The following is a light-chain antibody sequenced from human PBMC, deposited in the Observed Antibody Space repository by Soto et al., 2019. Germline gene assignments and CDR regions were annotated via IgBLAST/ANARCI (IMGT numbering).Light chain of an antibody. J-gene: IGKJ2*01. CDR3: QQRFNWPRFT. Sequence: EMVLTQSPATLSLSPGERATLSCRASQSVSSYLAWYRRKPGQAPRLLIYDASNRATGIPARFSGGGSGTDFTLTISSLEPEDFAVYYCQQRFNWPRFTFGQGTKLEI. V-gene: IGKV3-11*01. CDR1: QSVSSY. CDR2: DAS.